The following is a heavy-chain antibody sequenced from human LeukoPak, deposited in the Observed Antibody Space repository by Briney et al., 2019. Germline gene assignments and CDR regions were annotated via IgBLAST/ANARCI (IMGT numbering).Heavy chain of an antibody. V-gene: IGHV3-9*01. CDR3: AKAEYCSSTSCYYFDY. CDR1: GFTFDDYA. CDR2: ISWNSGSI. D-gene: IGHD2-2*01. J-gene: IGHJ4*02. Sequence: GRSLRLSCAASGFTFDDYAMHWVRQAPGKGLEWVSGISWNSGSIGYADSVKGRFTISRDNAKNSLYLQMNSLRAKDTALYYCAKAEYCSSTSCYYFDYWGQGTLVTVSS.